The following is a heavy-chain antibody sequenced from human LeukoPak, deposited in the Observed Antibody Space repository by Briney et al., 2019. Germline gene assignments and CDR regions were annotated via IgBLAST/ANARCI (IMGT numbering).Heavy chain of an antibody. V-gene: IGHV3-30*18. J-gene: IGHJ4*02. CDR3: ANGVSVATGGGDDFDY. D-gene: IGHD5-12*01. CDR1: GFTVSSNY. Sequence: PGGSLRLSCAASGFTVSSNYMSWVRQAPGKGLEWVAVISYDGSNKYYADSVKGRFTISRDNSKNTLYLQMNSLRAEDTAVYYCANGVSVATGGGDDFDYWGQGTLVTVSS. CDR2: ISYDGSNK.